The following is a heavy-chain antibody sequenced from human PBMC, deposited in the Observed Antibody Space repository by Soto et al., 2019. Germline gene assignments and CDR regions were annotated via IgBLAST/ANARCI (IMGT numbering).Heavy chain of an antibody. V-gene: IGHV4-30-4*01. CDR1: GGSISSGDDY. D-gene: IGHD6-19*01. J-gene: IGHJ5*02. Sequence: QVQLQESGPGLVKPSQTLSLTCTVSGGSISSGDDYWSCIRQPPGKGLEWIGYSYYSGSTYYNPSLKSRVTISVDTSKNQFSLNLSSVTAADTAVYYCARERPDGCKLDPWGHVTLVTVSS. CDR2: SYYSGST. CDR3: ARERPDGCKLDP.